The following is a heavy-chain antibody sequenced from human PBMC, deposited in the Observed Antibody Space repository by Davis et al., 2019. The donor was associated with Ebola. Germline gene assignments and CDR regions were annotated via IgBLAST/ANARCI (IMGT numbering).Heavy chain of an antibody. CDR2: IFHSGST. CDR3: ARNSGSYSDFDY. J-gene: IGHJ4*02. Sequence: PSETLSLTCAVSGGSTSSSNWWSWVRQPPGKGLEWIGEIFHSGSTNYNPSLKSRVTISVDKSKNQFSLKLSSVTAADTAVYYCARNSGSYSDFDYWGQGTLVTVSS. D-gene: IGHD1-26*01. CDR1: GGSTSSSNW. V-gene: IGHV4-4*02.